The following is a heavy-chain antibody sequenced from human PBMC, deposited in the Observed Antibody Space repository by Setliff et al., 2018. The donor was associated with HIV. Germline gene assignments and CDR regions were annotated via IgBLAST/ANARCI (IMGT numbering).Heavy chain of an antibody. CDR2: INHSGST. Sequence: PSETLSLTCAVYGGSFSGYYWSWIRQPPGKGLEWIEEINHSGSTNYNPSLKGRVTISVDTSMDQFSLKLNSVTAADTAVYYCAAASSWDPLLDYWGQGTLVTVSS. CDR3: AAASSWDPLLDY. V-gene: IGHV4-34*01. D-gene: IGHD6-13*01. J-gene: IGHJ4*02. CDR1: GGSFSGYY.